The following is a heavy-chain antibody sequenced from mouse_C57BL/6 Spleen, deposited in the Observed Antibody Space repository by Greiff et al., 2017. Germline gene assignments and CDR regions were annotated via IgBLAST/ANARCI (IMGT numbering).Heavy chain of an antibody. D-gene: IGHD1-1*01. CDR3: TRDTTVVAPFAY. CDR1: GYTFTSYW. Sequence: EVQLQQSGTVLARPGASVKMSCKTSGYTFTSYWMHWVKQRPGKGLEWIGAIYPGNSDTSYNQKFKGKATLTAVTSASTAYMELSSLTNEDSAVYYCTRDTTVVAPFAYWGQGTLVTVSA. J-gene: IGHJ3*01. V-gene: IGHV1-5*01. CDR2: IYPGNSDT.